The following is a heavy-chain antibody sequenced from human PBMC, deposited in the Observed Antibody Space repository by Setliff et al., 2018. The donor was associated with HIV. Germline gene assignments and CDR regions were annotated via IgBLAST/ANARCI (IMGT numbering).Heavy chain of an antibody. V-gene: IGHV4-38-2*01. CDR3: ARLAGQRTIAAADYFFDF. Sequence: NPSETLSLTCAVSGYSISSGYYWGWIRQRPGKGLEWIGSISHSGSTYYNPSLKSRVTISVDTSKNQFSLKLSSVTAADTAVYYCARLAGQRTIAAADYFFDFWGQGALVTVSS. J-gene: IGHJ4*02. CDR2: ISHSGST. CDR1: GYSISSGYY. D-gene: IGHD6-13*01.